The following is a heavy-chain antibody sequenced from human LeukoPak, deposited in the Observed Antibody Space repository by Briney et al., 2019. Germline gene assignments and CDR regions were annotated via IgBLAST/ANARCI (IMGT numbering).Heavy chain of an antibody. CDR3: ARSGRAVYSNTWYPYCFDP. CDR1: GYGFTSYW. D-gene: IGHD6-13*01. V-gene: IGHV5-51*01. Sequence: GEALEISCKGSGYGFTSYWIAWVRQVPGRGLEWMGIIYPGDSDSHTRYSPSFQGQVAMSADKSISTAYLQLSSLKASDTAMYYCARSGRAVYSNTWYPYCFDPWGQGTLVTVSS. CDR2: IYPGDSDSHT. J-gene: IGHJ5*02.